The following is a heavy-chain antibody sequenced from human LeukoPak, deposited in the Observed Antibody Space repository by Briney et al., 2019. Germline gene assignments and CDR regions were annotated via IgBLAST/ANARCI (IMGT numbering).Heavy chain of an antibody. CDR2: INSDGSST. V-gene: IGHV3-74*01. Sequence: GRSLRLSCAASGFTFSSYWVQWVRQAPGKGLVWVSRINSDGSSTSYADSVKGRFTISRDNAKNTLYLQMNSLRAEDTAVYYCVSVFSSGSYYNHWGQGTLVTVSS. J-gene: IGHJ4*02. D-gene: IGHD3-10*01. CDR1: GFTFSSYW. CDR3: VSVFSSGSYYNH.